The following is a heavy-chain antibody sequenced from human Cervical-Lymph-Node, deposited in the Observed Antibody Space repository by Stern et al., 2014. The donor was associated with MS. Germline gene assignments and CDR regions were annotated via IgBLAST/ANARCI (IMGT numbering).Heavy chain of an antibody. CDR3: ATPSTVTVGGMDV. CDR1: GGTFSTQA. D-gene: IGHD4-17*01. V-gene: IGHV1-69*01. Sequence: VQLVQSGAEVKKPGSSGKVSCKASGGTFSTQAINWVRQAPGQGLEWVGGIIPIFGTPNYAQKVQDRVTITADESTSTAYMDLNSLRSEDTAVYYCATPSTVTVGGMDVWGQGTTVTVSS. J-gene: IGHJ6*02. CDR2: IIPIFGTP.